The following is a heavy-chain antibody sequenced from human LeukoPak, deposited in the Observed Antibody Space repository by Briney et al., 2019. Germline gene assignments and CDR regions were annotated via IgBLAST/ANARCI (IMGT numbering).Heavy chain of an antibody. Sequence: GGSLRLSCAASGFTFSRYSMNWVRQAPGKGLGWVSSISSSSNYIYYADSVKGRFTISRDNAKNSLYLQMNSLRAEDTAVYYCARSSDWYSSLPFDYWGQGTLVTVSS. D-gene: IGHD6-19*01. J-gene: IGHJ4*02. CDR2: ISSSSNYI. CDR1: GFTFSRYS. V-gene: IGHV3-21*01. CDR3: ARSSDWYSSLPFDY.